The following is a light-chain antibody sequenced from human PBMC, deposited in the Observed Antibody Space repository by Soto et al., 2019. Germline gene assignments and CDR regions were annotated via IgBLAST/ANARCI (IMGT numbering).Light chain of an antibody. J-gene: IGLJ1*01. CDR1: SSDVGGYKY. V-gene: IGLV2-14*01. CDR2: EVS. CDR3: SSYTSGGTYV. Sequence: QSALTQPASVSGSPGQSITISCTGTSSDVGGYKYVSWYQQHPGKAPKLMIYEVSDRPSGVSNRFSGSKSGNTASLTISGLQAEDEADYYCSSYTSGGTYVFGTGTQLTVL.